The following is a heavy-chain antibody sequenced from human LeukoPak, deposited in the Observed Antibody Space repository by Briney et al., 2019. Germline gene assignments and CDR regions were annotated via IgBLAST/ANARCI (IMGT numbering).Heavy chain of an antibody. J-gene: IGHJ4*02. Sequence: SETLSLTCTVSGGSISSYCWSWIRQPAGKGLEWIGRIYTSGSTNYNPSLKSRVTVSVDTSKNQFSLKLTSVTAADTAVYYCAREGGFYRPLDYSGQGTLVTVSS. CDR1: GGSISSYC. D-gene: IGHD6-25*01. CDR3: AREGGFYRPLDY. CDR2: IYTSGST. V-gene: IGHV4-4*07.